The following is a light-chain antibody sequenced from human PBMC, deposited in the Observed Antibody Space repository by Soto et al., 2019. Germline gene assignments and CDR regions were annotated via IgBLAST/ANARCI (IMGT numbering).Light chain of an antibody. J-gene: IGKJ2*01. CDR2: GVS. CDR1: QSVGNN. CDR3: QKYYHWPP. V-gene: IGKV3-15*01. Sequence: EIVMTQSPATLSVSPGERATLSCRASQSVGNNLAWYQRKPGQAPRLLFYGVSTRATGIPVRFSGSGSGTDFTLTISHLQSEDFAVYYRQKYYHWPPFGQGTKLEIK.